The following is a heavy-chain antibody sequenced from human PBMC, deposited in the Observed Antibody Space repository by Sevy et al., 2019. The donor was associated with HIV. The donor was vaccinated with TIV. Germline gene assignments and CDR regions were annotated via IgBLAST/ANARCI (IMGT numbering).Heavy chain of an antibody. Sequence: GGSLRLSCAASGFTFSNYAMTWVRQAPGKGLEWVSATSGIGGSTYYADSVNGRFTISRDNAKNTLYLQMNSLRVEDTATYFCAKGGDRPTAGDSLYHFDYWGQGTLVTVSS. CDR2: TSGIGGST. CDR3: AKGGDRPTAGDSLYHFDY. D-gene: IGHD3-16*01. J-gene: IGHJ4*02. V-gene: IGHV3-23*01. CDR1: GFTFSNYA.